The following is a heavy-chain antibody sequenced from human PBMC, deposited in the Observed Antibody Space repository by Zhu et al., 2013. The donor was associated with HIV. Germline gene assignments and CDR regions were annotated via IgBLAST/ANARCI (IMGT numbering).Heavy chain of an antibody. J-gene: IGHJ5*02. V-gene: IGHV4-30-4*08. D-gene: IGHD2-2*01. CDR2: MYYSGNT. CDR3: ARGGRYCTSTSCYPNWFDP. Sequence: QVQLQESGPGLVKPSQTLSLTCTVSGGSISSGDYYWSWIRQPPGKGLEWIGYMYYSGNTYYNPSLKSRVTISVDTSKNQFSLKLSSVTAADTAVYYCARGGRYCTSTSCYPNWFDPWGQGTLVHVSS. CDR1: GGSISSGDYY.